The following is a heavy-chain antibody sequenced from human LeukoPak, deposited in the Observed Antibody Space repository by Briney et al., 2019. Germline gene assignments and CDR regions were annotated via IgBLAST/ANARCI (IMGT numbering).Heavy chain of an antibody. Sequence: GGSLRLSCAASGFTFSSYSMNWVRQAPGKGLEWVSSISSSSSYIYYADSVKGRFTISRDNAKNSLYLQMNSLRAEDTAVYYCAGTDGSGSYRVSFDYWGQGTLVTVSS. D-gene: IGHD3-10*01. V-gene: IGHV3-21*04. J-gene: IGHJ4*02. CDR2: ISSSSSYI. CDR3: AGTDGSGSYRVSFDY. CDR1: GFTFSSYS.